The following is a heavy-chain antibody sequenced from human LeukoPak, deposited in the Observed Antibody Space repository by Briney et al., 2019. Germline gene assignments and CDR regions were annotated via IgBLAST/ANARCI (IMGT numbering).Heavy chain of an antibody. CDR3: ARGQLWALW. J-gene: IGHJ4*02. CDR2: INHNSGGT. V-gene: IGHV1-2*06. D-gene: IGHD5-18*01. Sequence: SVKFFCKAFGYTFTGYYMHWLRQAPGQGLEWMGRINHNSGGTNYAQKFKGRVTMTRDTSINTFYMELSRLRSDDTAVYYCARGQLWALWWGQGTLVTVSS. CDR1: GYTFTGYY.